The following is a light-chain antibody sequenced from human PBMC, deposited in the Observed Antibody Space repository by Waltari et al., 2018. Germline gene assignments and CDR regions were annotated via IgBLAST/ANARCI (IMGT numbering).Light chain of an antibody. CDR1: QAISSS. Sequence: EIVLTQSPATLSLSPGERAALSCRASQAISSSLAWYQQKPGQAPRLLIYEASSRATGIPARFSGSGSGTDFTLTISSLEPEDFAVYYCQQRHNWPVTFGQGTRLEIK. CDR2: EAS. J-gene: IGKJ5*01. CDR3: QQRHNWPVT. V-gene: IGKV3-11*01.